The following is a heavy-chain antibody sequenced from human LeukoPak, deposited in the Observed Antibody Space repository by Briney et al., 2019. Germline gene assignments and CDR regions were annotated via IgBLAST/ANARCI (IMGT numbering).Heavy chain of an antibody. CDR2: IYSGGHT. D-gene: IGHD2-8*02. Sequence: PGESLRLSCAASGFTVTSSYMSWVRQAPGKGLEWVSVIYSGGHTDYADSVKGRFTISRDNSENTVYLQMNTLRAEDTAVYYCARSVGYCTGIRCPPAAFFRHWGQGTLVTVSS. J-gene: IGHJ1*01. CDR1: GFTVTSSY. CDR3: ARSVGYCTGIRCPPAAFFRH. V-gene: IGHV3-53*01.